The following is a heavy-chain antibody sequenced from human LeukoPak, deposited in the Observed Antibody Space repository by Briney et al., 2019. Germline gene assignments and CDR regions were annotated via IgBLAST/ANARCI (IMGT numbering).Heavy chain of an antibody. D-gene: IGHD3-9*01. J-gene: IGHJ4*02. CDR1: GYIVTRYV. CDR2: ISAYNGNT. CDR3: VRSAYDILTGYYRY. Sequence: ALGNVSCKASGYIVTRYVTSSVRQSPGQRLEWMGGISAYNGNTNYAQKLQGRVTMTTDTSTSTVYMELRSLRSDDTAVYYCVRSAYDILTGYYRYWGQGTLVTVSS. V-gene: IGHV1-18*01.